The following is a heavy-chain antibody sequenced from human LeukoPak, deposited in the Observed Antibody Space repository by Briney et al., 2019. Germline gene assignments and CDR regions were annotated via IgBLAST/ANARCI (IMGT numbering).Heavy chain of an antibody. CDR1: GGTFNNYA. CDR2: IIPIFGSS. J-gene: IGHJ4*02. Sequence: ASVKVSCKASGGTFNNYAINWVRQAPGQGLEWMGGIIPIFGSSNYAQKFQGRVTITADESTTTAYMELSSLRSEDTAVYYCATLRLTDYGNFDYWGQGTLVTVSS. CDR3: ATLRLTDYGNFDY. V-gene: IGHV1-69*13. D-gene: IGHD4-17*01.